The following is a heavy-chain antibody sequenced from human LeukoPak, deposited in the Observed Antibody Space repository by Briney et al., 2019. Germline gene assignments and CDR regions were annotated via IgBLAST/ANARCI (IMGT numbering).Heavy chain of an antibody. V-gene: IGHV3-23*01. CDR2: ISGSGDNT. CDR3: AKDFVVVPGNVNYFDY. CDR1: GFTFSNYA. J-gene: IGHJ4*02. D-gene: IGHD2-21*02. Sequence: GGSLRLSCAASGFTFSNYAMSWVRQAPGKGLEWVSAISGSGDNTYYADSVKGRFTVSRDNSKNTLYVQMKSLRAEDTAVYYCAKDFVVVPGNVNYFDYWGQGTLVTVSA.